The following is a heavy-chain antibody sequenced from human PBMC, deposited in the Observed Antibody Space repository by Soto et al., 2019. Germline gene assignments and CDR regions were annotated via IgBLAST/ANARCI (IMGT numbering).Heavy chain of an antibody. CDR1: GGSFSGYY. V-gene: IGHV4-34*01. J-gene: IGHJ4*02. CDR2: INHSGST. D-gene: IGHD1-26*01. CDR3: ARGGVGARPVPGVLKTVEKSHDY. Sequence: QVQLQQWCAGLLKPSETLSLTCAVYGGSFSGYYWSWIRQPPGKGLEWIGEINHSGSTNYNPSLKSRVIISVDTSKNQFSLKLSSVTAADTAVYYCARGGVGARPVPGVLKTVEKSHDYWGQGTLVTVSS.